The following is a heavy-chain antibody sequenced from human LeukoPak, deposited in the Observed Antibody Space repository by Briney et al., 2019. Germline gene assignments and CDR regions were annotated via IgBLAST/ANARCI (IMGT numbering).Heavy chain of an antibody. CDR1: GGSISSYY. CDR3: ARDLTGSGTQALGY. CDR2: IYTSGST. J-gene: IGHJ4*02. Sequence: KSSETLSLTCTVSGGSISSYYWSWIRQPAGKGLEWIGRIYTSGSTNYNPSLKSRVTMSVDTSKNQFSLKLSSVTAADTAVYHCARDLTGSGTQALGYWGQGTLVTVSS. V-gene: IGHV4-4*07. D-gene: IGHD1-7*01.